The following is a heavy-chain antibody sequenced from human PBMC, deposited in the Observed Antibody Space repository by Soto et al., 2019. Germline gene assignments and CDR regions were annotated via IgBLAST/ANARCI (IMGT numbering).Heavy chain of an antibody. D-gene: IGHD6-6*01. V-gene: IGHV1-3*01. CDR2: INAGNGNT. CDR3: ARAARIAARGWFDP. Sequence: SVKVSFKASGYTFTSYAMHWLRHAPGQGLEWMGWINAGNGNTKYSQKFQGRVTITRDTSASTAYMELSSLRSEDTAVYYCARAARIAARGWFDPWGQGTLVTVSS. CDR1: GYTFTSYA. J-gene: IGHJ5*02.